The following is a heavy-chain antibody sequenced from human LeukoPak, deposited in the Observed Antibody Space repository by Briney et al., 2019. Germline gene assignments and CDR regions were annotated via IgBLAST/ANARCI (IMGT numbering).Heavy chain of an antibody. J-gene: IGHJ4*02. CDR1: GFTFSSYG. Sequence: QAGGSLRLSCAASGFTFSSYGMHWVRQAPGKGLEWVAFIRYDGSNKYYADSVKGRFTISRDNSKNTLYLQMNSLRAEDTAVYYCAKDQGSGSGYYSWGYFDYWGQGTLVTVSS. D-gene: IGHD3-10*01. CDR2: IRYDGSNK. V-gene: IGHV3-30*02. CDR3: AKDQGSGSGYYSWGYFDY.